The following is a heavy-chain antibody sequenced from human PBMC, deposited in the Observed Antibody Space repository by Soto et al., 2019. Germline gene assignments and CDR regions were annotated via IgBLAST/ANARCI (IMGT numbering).Heavy chain of an antibody. CDR3: ARAKLCNSLSCPHSFDS. CDR1: GGSISTNNW. D-gene: IGHD2-2*01. Sequence: QVHLQESGPGLVNASGTLSPTCGVSGGSISTNNWWRWVRQTPGQGPEWIAEVSHSGSTNCNPSLKSRLTISIGQLKTQFSPRLTSVTDADSAAYYCARAKLCNSLSCPHSFDSWGQGTLVSVSS. V-gene: IGHV4-4*02. CDR2: VSHSGST. J-gene: IGHJ4*02.